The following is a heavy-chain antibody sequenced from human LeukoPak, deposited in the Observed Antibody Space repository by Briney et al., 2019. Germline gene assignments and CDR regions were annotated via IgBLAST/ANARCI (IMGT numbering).Heavy chain of an antibody. D-gene: IGHD3-22*01. V-gene: IGHV4-4*02. CDR2: IYHSGNT. J-gene: IGHJ4*02. CDR3: TTLYYYDTTGYYWRGFGY. Sequence: SETLSLTCAVSGGSISNSNWWSWVRQPPGKGLEWIGEIYHSGNTNYNPSLKSRVTITVDTSKNQFSLELNSVTAADTALYFCTTLYYYDTTGYYWRGFGYWGQGALVTVSS. CDR1: GGSISNSNW.